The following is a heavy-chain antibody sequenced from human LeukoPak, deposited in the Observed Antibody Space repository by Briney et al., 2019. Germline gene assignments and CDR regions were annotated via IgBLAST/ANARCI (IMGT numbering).Heavy chain of an antibody. CDR1: GFTFDDYG. D-gene: IGHD3-16*01. V-gene: IGHV3-20*04. J-gene: IGHJ6*03. CDR2: IIWNGGNA. CDR3: ARGGDGAHRRYFYYYMDV. Sequence: GGSLRLSCVASGFTFDDYGMSWVRQAPGKGLEWVSGIIWNGGNAGYADSVKGRFTISRDNAKNSLYLQMDSLRAEDTAFYYCARGGDGAHRRYFYYYMDVWGKGTTVTVSS.